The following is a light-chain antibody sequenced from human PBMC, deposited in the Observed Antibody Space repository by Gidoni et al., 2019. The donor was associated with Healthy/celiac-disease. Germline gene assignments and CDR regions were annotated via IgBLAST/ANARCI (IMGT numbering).Light chain of an antibody. Sequence: QMTQSPASLSASVGDRVTITCRASQGISNYLAWYQQKPGKVPKLLIYAASTLQSGVPSRFSGSRSGTDFTLTISSLLPEDVATYYCQKYNRARFTFXPXTKVDIK. CDR3: QKYNRARFT. V-gene: IGKV1-27*01. J-gene: IGKJ3*01. CDR2: AAS. CDR1: QGISNY.